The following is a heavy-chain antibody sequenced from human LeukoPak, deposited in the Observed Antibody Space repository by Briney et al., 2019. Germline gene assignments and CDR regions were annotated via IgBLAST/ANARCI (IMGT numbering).Heavy chain of an antibody. V-gene: IGHV3-48*03. CDR1: GFTFSSYE. D-gene: IGHD6-25*01. CDR3: AKNGYNSGWYDS. CDR2: ISSSGSTI. Sequence: PGGSLRLSCAAPGFTFSSYEMNWVRQAPGKGLEWVSYISSSGSTIYYADSVKGRFTISRDNSKNTLYLQMNSLRVEDTAVYHCAKNGYNSGWYDSWGQGTLVIVSS. J-gene: IGHJ5*01.